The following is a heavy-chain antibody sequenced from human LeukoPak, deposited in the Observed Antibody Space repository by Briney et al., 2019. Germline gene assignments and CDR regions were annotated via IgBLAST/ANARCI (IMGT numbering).Heavy chain of an antibody. V-gene: IGHV3-7*01. CDR3: AREYGEDIVVVPAAIDVRRLDY. CDR1: GFTFSSYW. J-gene: IGHJ4*02. CDR2: IKQDGSEK. D-gene: IGHD2-2*01. Sequence: GGSLRLSCAASGFTFSSYWMSWVRQAPGKGLEWVANIKQDGSEKYYVDSVKGRFTISRDNAKNSLYLQMNSLRAEDTAVYYCAREYGEDIVVVPAAIDVRRLDYWGQGTLVTVSS.